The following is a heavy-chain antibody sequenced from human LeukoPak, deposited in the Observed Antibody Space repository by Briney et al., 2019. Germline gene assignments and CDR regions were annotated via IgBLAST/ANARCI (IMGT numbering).Heavy chain of an antibody. CDR1: GFIFSDYW. D-gene: IGHD3-22*01. CDR2: IKEDGSEK. J-gene: IGHJ4*02. Sequence: GGSLRLSCAASGFIFSDYWMSWVRQAPGKGLEWVANIKEDGSEKYYVDSVKGRFTISRDNARNSLYLQMNSLRAEDTAVYYCARGRFNYDSSGYSSFYYWGQGTLVTVSS. CDR3: ARGRFNYDSSGYSSFYY. V-gene: IGHV3-7*01.